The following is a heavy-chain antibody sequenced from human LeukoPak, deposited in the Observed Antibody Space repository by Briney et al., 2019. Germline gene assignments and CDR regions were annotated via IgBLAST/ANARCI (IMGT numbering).Heavy chain of an antibody. J-gene: IGHJ4*02. CDR3: ARLSSSGWYDY. D-gene: IGHD6-19*01. Sequence: PSETLSLTCTVSGGSISSSSYYWGWIRQPPGKGLEWIGYIYTSGSTNYNPSLKSRVTISVDTSKNQFSLKLSSVTAADTAVYYCARLSSSGWYDYWGQGTLVTVSS. V-gene: IGHV4-61*05. CDR2: IYTSGST. CDR1: GGSISSSSYY.